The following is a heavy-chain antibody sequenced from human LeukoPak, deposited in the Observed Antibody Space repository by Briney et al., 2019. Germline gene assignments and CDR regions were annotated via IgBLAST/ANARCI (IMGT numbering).Heavy chain of an antibody. J-gene: IGHJ4*02. CDR3: AKKSSAWRIPGDF. Sequence: EASVKVSCKASGYTFTGYYMHWVRQAPGQGLEWMGWINPNSGGTNYAQKFQGRVTMTRDTSISTAYMELSRLRSDDTALYYCAKKSSAWRIPGDFWGQGTLVTVSS. V-gene: IGHV1-2*02. D-gene: IGHD6-19*01. CDR1: GYTFTGYY. CDR2: INPNSGGT.